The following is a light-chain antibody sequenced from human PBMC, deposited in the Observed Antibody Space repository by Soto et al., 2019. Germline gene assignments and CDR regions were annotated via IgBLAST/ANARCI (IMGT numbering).Light chain of an antibody. J-gene: IGLJ3*02. V-gene: IGLV1-40*01. Sequence: QSVLTQPPSVSGAPGQRVTISCTGSSSNIGAGYDVHWYQQLPGTAPKLLISGNSNRPSGVPDRFSGSKSGTSASLAITGXXXXXXXXXXXXSXDSSLSGWVFGGGTQLTVL. CDR1: SSNIGAGYD. CDR2: GNS. CDR3: XSXDSSLSGWV.